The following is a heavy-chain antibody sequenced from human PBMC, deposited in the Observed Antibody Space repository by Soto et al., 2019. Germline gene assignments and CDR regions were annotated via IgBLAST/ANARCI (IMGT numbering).Heavy chain of an antibody. CDR2: IVPLPGTT. D-gene: IGHD6-19*01. V-gene: IGHV1-69*01. Sequence: QVQLVQSGAAVRKPGSSVKVSCKASGGTFTKYAITWVRQAPRQGLEWMGGIVPLPGTTNYAQKFRGRATISADESTSTAYLELSSLRSDDTAVYCCASGVGGLGGSSGWPDYAFDVWGQGTMVIVSS. CDR3: ASGVGGLGGSSGWPDYAFDV. CDR1: GGTFTKYA. J-gene: IGHJ3*01.